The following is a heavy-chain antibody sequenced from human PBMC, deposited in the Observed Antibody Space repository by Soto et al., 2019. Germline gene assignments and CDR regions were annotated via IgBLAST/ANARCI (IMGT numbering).Heavy chain of an antibody. CDR1: GFTFSTYA. J-gene: IGHJ4*02. CDR2: INPDGTST. CDR3: AKWGSTRGPRFMYFDY. D-gene: IGHD1-1*01. Sequence: GGSLILSCAASGFTFSTYAIMWVRQPPGKGLQWVSAINPDGTSTYYADSVKGRCTISRDNSRDTVYLQMNSLRADDTAVYYCAKWGSTRGPRFMYFDYWGQGTQVTVSS. V-gene: IGHV3-23*01.